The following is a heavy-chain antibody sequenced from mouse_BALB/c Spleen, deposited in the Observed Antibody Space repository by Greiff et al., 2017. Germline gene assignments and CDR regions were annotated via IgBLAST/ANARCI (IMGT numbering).Heavy chain of an antibody. J-gene: IGHJ4*01. D-gene: IGHD1-1*01. CDR1: GFAFSSYD. Sequence: DVMLVESGGGLVKPGGSLKLSCAASGFAFSSYDMSWVRQTPEKRLEWVAYISSGGGSTYYPDTVKGRFTISRDNAKNTLYLQMSSLKSEDTAMYYCARADYYGRGGYYAMDYWGQGTSVTVSS. V-gene: IGHV5-12-1*01. CDR2: ISSGGGST. CDR3: ARADYYGRGGYYAMDY.